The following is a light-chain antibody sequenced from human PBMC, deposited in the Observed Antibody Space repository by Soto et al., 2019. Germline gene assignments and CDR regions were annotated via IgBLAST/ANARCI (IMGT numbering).Light chain of an antibody. V-gene: IGKV1-39*01. CDR2: ETS. CDR1: QSLGRR. CDR3: QQSFGHPYN. J-gene: IGKJ2*01. Sequence: DIQMTQSPSSLSASVGDRVTITCRASQSLGRRLTWYQQKPGEAPKLLIYETSNLQNGVPPRFSGSGSETDITLTINSLQPEEVATYYGQQSFGHPYNFGQGTKLE.